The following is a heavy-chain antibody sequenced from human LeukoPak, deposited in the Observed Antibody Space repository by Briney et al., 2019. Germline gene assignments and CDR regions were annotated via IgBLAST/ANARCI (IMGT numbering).Heavy chain of an antibody. Sequence: GSLVKVSCKASGGTFSSYAISWVRQAPGQGLEWMGRIIPIFGIANYAQKFQGRVTITADKSTSTAYMELSSLRSEDTAVYYCARGGYYYDSSGYYPYYFDYWGQGTLVTVSS. J-gene: IGHJ4*02. D-gene: IGHD3-22*01. CDR3: ARGGYYYDSSGYYPYYFDY. V-gene: IGHV1-69*04. CDR1: GGTFSSYA. CDR2: IIPIFGIA.